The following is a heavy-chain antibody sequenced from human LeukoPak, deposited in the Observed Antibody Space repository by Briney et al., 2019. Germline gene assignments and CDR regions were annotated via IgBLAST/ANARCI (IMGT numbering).Heavy chain of an antibody. CDR1: GFTFSSYA. CDR2: ISYDGSNK. V-gene: IGHV3-30*04. J-gene: IGHJ4*02. D-gene: IGHD1-7*01. CDR3: ARDPELPREGSYFDY. Sequence: PGGSLRLSCAASGFTFSSYAMHWVRQAPGKGLEWVAVISYDGSNKYYADSVKGRFTISRDNSKNTLYLQMNSLRAEDTAVYYCARDPELPREGSYFDYWGQGTLVTVSS.